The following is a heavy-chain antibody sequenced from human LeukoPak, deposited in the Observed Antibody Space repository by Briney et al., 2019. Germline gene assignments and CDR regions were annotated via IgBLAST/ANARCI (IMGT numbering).Heavy chain of an antibody. CDR3: TTGESMVGTTIHVRWAD. D-gene: IGHD1-26*01. Sequence: NPGGSLRLSCAASGFTFSKAWMTWVRQAPGKGLEWVGRIKSKTAGGTTDYAAPVKGRFTISRDDSKNTLYLEMNSLKTEDTAVYYCTTGESMVGTTIHVRWADWGQGTLVTVSS. CDR2: IKSKTAGGTT. V-gene: IGHV3-15*01. J-gene: IGHJ4*02. CDR1: GFTFSKAW.